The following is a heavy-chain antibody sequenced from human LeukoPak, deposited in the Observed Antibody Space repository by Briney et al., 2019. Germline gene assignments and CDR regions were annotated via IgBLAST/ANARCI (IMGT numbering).Heavy chain of an antibody. J-gene: IGHJ4*02. CDR3: ARETYGIAAAGRIDY. CDR2: TNHSGST. V-gene: IGHV4-34*01. CDR1: GGSFSGYY. D-gene: IGHD6-13*01. Sequence: PSETLSLTCAVYGGSFSGYYWSWIRQPPGKGLEWIGETNHSGSTNYNPSLKSRVTISVDTSKNQFSLKLSSVTAADTAVYYCARETYGIAAAGRIDYWGQGTLVTVSS.